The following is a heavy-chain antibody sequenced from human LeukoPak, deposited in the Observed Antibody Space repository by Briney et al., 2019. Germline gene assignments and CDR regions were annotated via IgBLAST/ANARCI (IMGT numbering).Heavy chain of an antibody. Sequence: SETLSLTCAVYGGSFSGYYWSWIRQPPGKGLERIGEINHSGSTNYNPSLKSRVTISVDTSKNQFSLKLSSVTAADTAVYYCARRPIAAAGSNWFDPWGQGTLVTVSS. D-gene: IGHD6-13*01. CDR2: INHSGST. J-gene: IGHJ5*02. V-gene: IGHV4-34*01. CDR1: GGSFSGYY. CDR3: ARRPIAAAGSNWFDP.